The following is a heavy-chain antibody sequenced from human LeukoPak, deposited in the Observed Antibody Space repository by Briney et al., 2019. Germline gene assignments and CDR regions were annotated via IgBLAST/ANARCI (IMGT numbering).Heavy chain of an antibody. Sequence: SETLSLTCTVSGGSISSYYWSWIRQSAGKGLEWIGRIYSSGSTNYNPSLKSRVTMSLDTSKNQFSLKLTSVTAADTAVYYCARGYFYGSGTYTLGYWGQGTLVTVSS. V-gene: IGHV4-4*07. D-gene: IGHD3-10*01. CDR2: IYSSGST. CDR1: GGSISSYY. CDR3: ARGYFYGSGTYTLGY. J-gene: IGHJ4*02.